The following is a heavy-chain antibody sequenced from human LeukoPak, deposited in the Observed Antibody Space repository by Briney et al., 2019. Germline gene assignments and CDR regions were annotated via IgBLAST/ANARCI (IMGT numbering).Heavy chain of an antibody. V-gene: IGHV4-4*07. CDR2: IHTSAST. CDR3: ARDDNSGYSDDAFDI. J-gene: IGHJ3*02. Sequence: SETLSLTCSVSGASINNYYWSCLRQPAGKGLEWIGRIHTSASTEYNPSLKSRVTMPVDTSKNQFSLKLTSVTAADTAVYFCARDDNSGYSDDAFDIWGQGTLVTVS. D-gene: IGHD5-12*01. CDR1: GASINNYY.